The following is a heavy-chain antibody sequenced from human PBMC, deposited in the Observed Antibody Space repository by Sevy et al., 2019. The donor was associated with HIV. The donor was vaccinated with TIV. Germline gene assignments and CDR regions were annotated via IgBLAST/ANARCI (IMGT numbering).Heavy chain of an antibody. CDR3: AKDQSGVLGWLFPTLWDY. CDR2: ISGSGGST. CDR1: GFTFSSYA. D-gene: IGHD3-3*01. V-gene: IGHV3-23*01. J-gene: IGHJ4*02. Sequence: GGSLRLSCAASGFTFSSYAMSWVRQAPGKGLEWVSAISGSGGSTYYADSVKGRFTISRDNSKNTLYLQMNSLRAEDTAVYYCAKDQSGVLGWLFPTLWDYWGQGTLVTVSS.